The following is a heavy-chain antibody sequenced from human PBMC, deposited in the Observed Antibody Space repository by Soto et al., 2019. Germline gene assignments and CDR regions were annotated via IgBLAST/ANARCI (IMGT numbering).Heavy chain of an antibody. CDR1: GGSFSGYY. D-gene: IGHD3-16*02. Sequence: PSETLSLTCAVYGGSFSGYYWSWIRQPPGKGLEWIGEINHSGSTNYNPSLKSRVTISVDTSKNQFSLKLSSVTAADTAVYYCARGYDYVWGSYPHWGQGTLVTVSS. J-gene: IGHJ4*02. CDR2: INHSGST. CDR3: ARGYDYVWGSYPH. V-gene: IGHV4-34*01.